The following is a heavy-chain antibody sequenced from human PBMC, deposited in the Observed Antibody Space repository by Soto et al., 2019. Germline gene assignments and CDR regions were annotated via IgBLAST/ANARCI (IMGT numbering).Heavy chain of an antibody. Sequence: SQTLSLTCAISGDSVSGNSAAWNWIRQSPSRGLEWLGRTYYRSRWYNDYAVSVKSRITVTPDTSKNQFSLHLNSVTPEDTAVYVCAREFPYYVSSDSYLDYWGQGALVTVSS. CDR3: AREFPYYVSSDSYLDY. J-gene: IGHJ4*02. CDR2: TYYRSRWYN. D-gene: IGHD3-16*01. V-gene: IGHV6-1*01. CDR1: GDSVSGNSAA.